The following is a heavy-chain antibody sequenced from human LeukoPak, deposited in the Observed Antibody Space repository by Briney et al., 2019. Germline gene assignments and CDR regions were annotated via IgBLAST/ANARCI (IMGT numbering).Heavy chain of an antibody. CDR1: GFTVSSNY. Sequence: PGGSLRLSCAASGFTVSSNYMSWVRQAPGKGLEWVSVIYSGGSTYYADSVKGRFTISRDNSKNTLYLQMNSLRAEDTAVYYCARFFRSGSYYYWGQGTLVTVSS. CDR2: IYSGGST. CDR3: ARFFRSGSYYY. V-gene: IGHV3-66*01. D-gene: IGHD1-26*01. J-gene: IGHJ4*02.